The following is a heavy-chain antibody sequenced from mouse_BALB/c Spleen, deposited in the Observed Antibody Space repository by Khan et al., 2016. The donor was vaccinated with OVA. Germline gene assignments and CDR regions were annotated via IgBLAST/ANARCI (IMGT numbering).Heavy chain of an antibody. V-gene: IGHV5-17*02. CDR2: ISGDSSTI. CDR1: GFTFSSYG. J-gene: IGHJ2*01. D-gene: IGHD1-1*01. CDR3: STSYYYGYYFDY. Sequence: EVQLVESGGGLVQPGGSRKLSCAASGFTFSSYGMHWVRQAPEKGLEWVAYISGDSSTIYYTDTVKGRFTISRDNPMNTLSLQMTSLMSEDTAMYYVSTSYYYGYYFDYWGPGTTLTVSS.